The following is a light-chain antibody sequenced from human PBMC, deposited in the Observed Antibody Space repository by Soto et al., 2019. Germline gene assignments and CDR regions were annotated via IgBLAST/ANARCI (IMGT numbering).Light chain of an antibody. V-gene: IGKV3-11*01. CDR2: DTS. Sequence: EIVLTQSPATLSLSPGERATLSCRASQSITNDFAWYQQKPGQAPRLLIYDTSNRASGIPARFSGSGSGTDFTLPISSLEPEDFAVYYCQQHSNWPPITFGQGTRLEIK. CDR1: QSITND. J-gene: IGKJ5*01. CDR3: QQHSNWPPIT.